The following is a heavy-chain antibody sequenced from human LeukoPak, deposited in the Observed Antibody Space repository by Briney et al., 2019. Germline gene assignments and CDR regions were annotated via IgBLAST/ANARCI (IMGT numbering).Heavy chain of an antibody. J-gene: IGHJ5*02. CDR2: IRYDGSNK. D-gene: IGHD2-2*01. V-gene: IGHV3-30*02. Sequence: PGGSLRLSCAASGFTFSSYGMHWVRQAPGKGLEWVAFIRYDGSNKYYADSVKGRFTISRDNSKNTLYLQMNSLRAEDTAVYYCAKEAQPLYQLLSEIDPWGQGTLVTVSS. CDR3: AKEAQPLYQLLSEIDP. CDR1: GFTFSSYG.